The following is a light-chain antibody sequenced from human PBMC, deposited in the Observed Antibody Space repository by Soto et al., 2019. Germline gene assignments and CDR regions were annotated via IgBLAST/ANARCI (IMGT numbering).Light chain of an antibody. J-gene: IGKJ5*01. V-gene: IGKV3-20*01. Sequence: EIVLTQSPGTLSLSPGERATLSCRASQSVSSSYLAWYQQKPGRSPRLLIYGASTRATGIPARFSGSGSGTDFTLTISRLEPEDFAXXXCQQYXSSXTXGQGTRLEIK. CDR1: QSVSSSY. CDR3: QQYXSSXT. CDR2: GAS.